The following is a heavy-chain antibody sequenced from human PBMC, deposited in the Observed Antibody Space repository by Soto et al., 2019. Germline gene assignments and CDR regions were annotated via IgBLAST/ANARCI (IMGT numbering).Heavy chain of an antibody. J-gene: IGHJ6*02. D-gene: IGHD3-3*01. Sequence: QVQVVESGGGVVQPGRYLRLYCAASGFTFSSFGMHWVRQAPGKGLEWVSLIWYDGSKKSYGDSVKGRFTISRDNSRNTVYLQMNSLRADDTAVYYCARDASYYSLWSGYYPSRNGMDVWGQGTTVTVSS. CDR3: ARDASYYSLWSGYYPSRNGMDV. CDR2: IWYDGSKK. CDR1: GFTFSSFG. V-gene: IGHV3-33*01.